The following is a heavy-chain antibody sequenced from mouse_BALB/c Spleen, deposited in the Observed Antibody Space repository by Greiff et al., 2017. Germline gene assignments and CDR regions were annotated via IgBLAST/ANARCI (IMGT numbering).Heavy chain of an antibody. CDR1: GFTFSSYA. Sequence: EVQRVESGGGLVKPGGSLKLSCAASGFTFSSYAMSWVRQSPEKRLEWVAEISSGGSYTYYPDTVTGRFTISRDNAKNTLYLEMSSLRSEDTAMYYCARDEYYGSSPFAYWGQGTLVTVSA. CDR3: ARDEYYGSSPFAY. CDR2: ISSGGSYT. V-gene: IGHV5-9-4*01. D-gene: IGHD1-1*01. J-gene: IGHJ3*01.